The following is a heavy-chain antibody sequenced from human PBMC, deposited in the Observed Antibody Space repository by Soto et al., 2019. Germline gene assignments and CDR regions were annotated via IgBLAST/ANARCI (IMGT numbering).Heavy chain of an antibody. D-gene: IGHD2-15*01. CDR2: IYWDYDK. CDR1: GFSLSTSGVG. J-gene: IGHJ4*02. Sequence: QITLKESGPTLVKPTQTLTLTCTFSGFSLSTSGVGVGWIRQPPGKALEWLALIYWDYDKRYSPSLKSRLTISKDPSKNQLVLTKTNMEPVDTATECCAHRPSYCSGGSCYSGFDYWGQGTLVTVSS. V-gene: IGHV2-5*02. CDR3: AHRPSYCSGGSCYSGFDY.